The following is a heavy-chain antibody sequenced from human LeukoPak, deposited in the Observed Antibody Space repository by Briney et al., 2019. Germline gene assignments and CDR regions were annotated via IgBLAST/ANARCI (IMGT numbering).Heavy chain of an antibody. Sequence: PGGSLRLSCAASGFTFTNDGMSWVRQAPGKGLEWVSLISAAGNTKHYADSVKGRFTISRDNSKNTLYLQMNSLRVEDTAVYFCARDPGAFPYFFDYWGQGTLVTVSS. V-gene: IGHV3-23*01. D-gene: IGHD4/OR15-4a*01. CDR3: ARDPGAFPYFFDY. CDR1: GFTFTNDG. J-gene: IGHJ4*02. CDR2: ISAAGNTK.